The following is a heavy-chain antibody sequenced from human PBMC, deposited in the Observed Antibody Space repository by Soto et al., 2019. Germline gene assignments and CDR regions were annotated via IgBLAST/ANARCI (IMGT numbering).Heavy chain of an antibody. CDR3: ARTPKGVWGSFIDY. V-gene: IGHV1-8*01. CDR2: MNPHSGNT. J-gene: IGHJ4*02. CDR1: VYTFTSYD. Sequence: SVKVSCKASVYTFTSYDINWVRQATGQGLERMGWMNPHSGNTGYAQKIQGRVTMTRNTSMSTAYLELSSLCTEDTAVYYCARTPKGVWGSFIDYWGQRHLVTVAS. D-gene: IGHD7-27*01.